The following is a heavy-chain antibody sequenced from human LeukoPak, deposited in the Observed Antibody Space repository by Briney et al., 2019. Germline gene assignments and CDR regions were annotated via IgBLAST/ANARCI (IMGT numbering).Heavy chain of an antibody. Sequence: SETLSLTCTVSGGSISSYYWSWIRQPPGKGLEWIGYIYYSGSTNYNPSPKSRVTISVDTSKNQFSLKLSSVTAADTAVYYCARDLTGTTWFDPWGQGTLVTVSS. CDR2: IYYSGST. CDR1: GGSISSYY. D-gene: IGHD1-20*01. CDR3: ARDLTGTTWFDP. V-gene: IGHV4-59*01. J-gene: IGHJ5*02.